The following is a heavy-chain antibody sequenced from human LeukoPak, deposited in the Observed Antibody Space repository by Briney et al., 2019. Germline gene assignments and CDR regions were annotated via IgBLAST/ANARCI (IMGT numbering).Heavy chain of an antibody. J-gene: IGHJ4*02. CDR3: VRDVSLGFCSGGACSAHFDY. CDR1: GFTFDDYA. D-gene: IGHD2-15*01. CDR2: ISWNSGST. Sequence: PGRYLRLYCAASGFTFDDYAMHWVRQAPGKGLEWVSGISWNSGSTVYVDSVKGRFTITRDNAKNSLYLQIYSLRPEDMALYYCVRDVSLGFCSGGACSAHFDYWGQGTLVIVSS. V-gene: IGHV3-9*03.